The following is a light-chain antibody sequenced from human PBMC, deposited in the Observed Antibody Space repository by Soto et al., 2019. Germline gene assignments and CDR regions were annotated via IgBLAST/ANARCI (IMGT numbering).Light chain of an antibody. Sequence: EIVMTQSPATLSVSPGERATLSCRASQSISTALAWHQQKPGQPTRLLIYSASPRATGVPARFTGSGSGSELPLTFSGLQSEAFAVYYSQQGQNWPLTFGKGTRLEL. J-gene: IGKJ2*01. CDR1: QSISTA. V-gene: IGKV3-15*01. CDR2: SAS. CDR3: QQGQNWPLT.